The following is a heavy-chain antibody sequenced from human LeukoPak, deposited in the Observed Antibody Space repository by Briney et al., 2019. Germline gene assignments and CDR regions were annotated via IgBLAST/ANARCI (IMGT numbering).Heavy chain of an antibody. CDR3: AKSRLTPHP. D-gene: IGHD1-14*01. V-gene: IGHV3-23*01. J-gene: IGHJ5*02. CDR1: GFTFSNSD. Sequence: GRSLRLSCAASGFTFSNSDMSWVRQPPGKGLEWVSAIGGSGSSTFYADSVKGRFTVSRDNSKNTLYLQMSSLRAEDTAVYYCAKSRLTPHPWGQGTLVTVSS. CDR2: IGGSGSST.